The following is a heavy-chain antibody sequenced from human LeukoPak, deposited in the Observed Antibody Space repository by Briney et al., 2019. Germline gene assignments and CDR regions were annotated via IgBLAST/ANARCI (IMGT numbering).Heavy chain of an antibody. Sequence: ASVKVSCKASGYTFTSYDISWVRQAPGQGLEWMGWISAYNGNTNYAQKLQGRVTMTTDTSTSTAYMELRSLRSDDTAVYYCAREVRGDYYDSSGSLDYWGQGTLVTVSS. J-gene: IGHJ4*02. CDR3: AREVRGDYYDSSGSLDY. CDR2: ISAYNGNT. V-gene: IGHV1-18*01. D-gene: IGHD3-22*01. CDR1: GYTFTSYD.